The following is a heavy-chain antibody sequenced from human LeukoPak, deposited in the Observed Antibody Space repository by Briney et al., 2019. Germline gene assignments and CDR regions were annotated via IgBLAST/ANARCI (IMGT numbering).Heavy chain of an antibody. J-gene: IGHJ4*02. D-gene: IGHD2-2*01. CDR1: GGSISSSSYY. CDR2: IYYSGST. V-gene: IGHV4-39*01. CDR3: ARQQKSCSSNSCSHFDY. Sequence: SETLSLTCTVSGGSISSSSYYWGWIRQPPGKGLEWIGSIYYSGSTYYNPSLKSRVTISVDTSQNQFPLKLSSVTAADTAVVHCARQQKSCSSNSCSHFDYWGQGTLVTVSS.